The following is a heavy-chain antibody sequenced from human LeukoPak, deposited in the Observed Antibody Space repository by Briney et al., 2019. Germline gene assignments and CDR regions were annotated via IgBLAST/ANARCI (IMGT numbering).Heavy chain of an antibody. CDR3: AKDTKGVPYSYGSNFDY. V-gene: IGHV3-30-3*01. CDR1: GFTFSSYA. Sequence: GGSLRLSCAASGFTFSSYAMYWVRQAPGKGLEWVAVISYDGSNKYYADSVKGRFTISRDNSKNTLYLQMNSLRAEDTAVYYCAKDTKGVPYSYGSNFDYWGQGTLVTVSS. D-gene: IGHD5-18*01. CDR2: ISYDGSNK. J-gene: IGHJ4*02.